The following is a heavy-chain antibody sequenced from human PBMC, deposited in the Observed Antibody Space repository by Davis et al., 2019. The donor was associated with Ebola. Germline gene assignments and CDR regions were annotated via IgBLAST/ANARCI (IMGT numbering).Heavy chain of an antibody. J-gene: IGHJ2*01. CDR3: AKMHDYADNWFFDL. CDR2: IRHDGSRE. Sequence: GESLKISCAASGFTFSSYGIHWVRQAPGKGLEWVSFIRHDGSREYYADSVKGRFTISRDNSKNTLYLQMSGLRTEDTAVYHCAKMHDYADNWFFDLWGRGTLVIVSS. D-gene: IGHD4-17*01. CDR1: GFTFSSYG. V-gene: IGHV3-30*02.